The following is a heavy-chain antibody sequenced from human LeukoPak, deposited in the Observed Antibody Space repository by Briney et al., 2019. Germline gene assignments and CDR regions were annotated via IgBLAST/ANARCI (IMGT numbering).Heavy chain of an antibody. D-gene: IGHD4-23*01. CDR2: IYYSGST. CDR1: GGPISSGGYY. V-gene: IGHV4-31*03. J-gene: IGHJ4*02. CDR3: ARALDYGGKRDYFDY. Sequence: SQTLSLTCTVSGGPISSGGYYWSWIRQHPGKGLEWIGYIYYSGSTYYNSSLKSRVTISVDTSKNQFSLKLSSVTAADTAVYYCARALDYGGKRDYFDYWGQRTLVTVSS.